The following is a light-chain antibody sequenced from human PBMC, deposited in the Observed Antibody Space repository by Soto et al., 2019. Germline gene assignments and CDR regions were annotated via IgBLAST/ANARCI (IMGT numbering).Light chain of an antibody. CDR2: AAS. J-gene: IGKJ3*01. CDR1: QSISSNY. CDR3: QKYGSAFT. V-gene: IGKV3-20*01. Sequence: EIVLTQSPGTLSLSPGERATLSCRASQSISSNYLAWYQHKPGQGPRLLIYAASSRATGIPDRFSGSGSGTDFTLTISRLEPEDFAFYYCQKYGSAFTFGPGTKVDIK.